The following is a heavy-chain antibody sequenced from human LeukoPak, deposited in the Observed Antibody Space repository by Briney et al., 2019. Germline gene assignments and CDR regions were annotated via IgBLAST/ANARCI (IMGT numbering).Heavy chain of an antibody. Sequence: GGSLRLSCAVSGFTFTSVWMNWVRQAPGKGLEWVGRIKNKDEGEKTDYAAPVKGRFTISRDDSKATLFLQMNSLKMEDTGIYYCTTGIDYGGGYWGQGTLVSVSS. V-gene: IGHV3-15*07. CDR2: IKNKDEGEKT. CDR1: GFTFTSVW. J-gene: IGHJ4*02. CDR3: TTGIDYGGGY. D-gene: IGHD3-16*01.